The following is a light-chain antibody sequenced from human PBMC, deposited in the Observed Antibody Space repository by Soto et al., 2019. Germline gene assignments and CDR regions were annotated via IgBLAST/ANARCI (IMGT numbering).Light chain of an antibody. CDR2: AAS. Sequence: EIVLTQSPGTLSLSPGERATLSCRASQSVSSSYLAWYQQGPGQAPRLLIYAASSRATGIPDRFSGSGSGTDFNLTISRLETEDFAVYYCQQYGSSPRTFGQGTKVDIK. J-gene: IGKJ1*01. CDR3: QQYGSSPRT. V-gene: IGKV3-20*01. CDR1: QSVSSSY.